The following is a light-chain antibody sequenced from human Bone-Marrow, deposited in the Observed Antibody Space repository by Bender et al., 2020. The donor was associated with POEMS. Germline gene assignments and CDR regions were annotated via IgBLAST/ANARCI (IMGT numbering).Light chain of an antibody. CDR3: SSYTSISTLI. CDR2: DVS. J-gene: IGLJ2*01. Sequence: QSALTQPASVSGSPGQSITISCTGTRSDIGGYDFVSWYQYPGKAPKLMIYDVSKRPSGVSDRFSGSKSGSTASLTISGLQAEDEADYYCSSYTSISTLIFGGGTQLTVL. CDR1: RSDIGGYDF. V-gene: IGLV2-14*03.